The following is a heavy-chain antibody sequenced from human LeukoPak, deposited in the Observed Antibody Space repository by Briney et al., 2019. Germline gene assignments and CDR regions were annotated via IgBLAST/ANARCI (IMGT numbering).Heavy chain of an antibody. J-gene: IGHJ4*02. V-gene: IGHV1-2*02. CDR3: ARAAGYDYVFRFDY. Sequence: ASVKVSFKASGYTFTGYYMHWVRQAPGQGLEWMGWINPNSGGTNYAQKFQGRVTMTRDTSISTAYMELSRLRSDDTAVYYCARAAGYDYVFRFDYWGQGTLVTVSS. CDR1: GYTFTGYY. D-gene: IGHD3-16*01. CDR2: INPNSGGT.